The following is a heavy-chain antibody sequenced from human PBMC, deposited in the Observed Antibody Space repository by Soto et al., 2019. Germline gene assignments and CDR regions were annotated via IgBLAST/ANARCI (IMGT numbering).Heavy chain of an antibody. CDR3: ERALFPAEKNWNDEPNYFDP. D-gene: IGHD1-1*01. CDR1: GYTFTGHI. V-gene: IGHV1-2*02. CDR2: INPKSGDK. Sequence: SVKVSCKTSGYTFTGHIIHWLREAPGQGLEWLGWINPKSGDKLYAQKFQGRVTMTRDTSISTVYMDLTSLTSDDTAVYYCERALFPAEKNWNDEPNYFDPWGNGRLFTVSS. J-gene: IGHJ5*02.